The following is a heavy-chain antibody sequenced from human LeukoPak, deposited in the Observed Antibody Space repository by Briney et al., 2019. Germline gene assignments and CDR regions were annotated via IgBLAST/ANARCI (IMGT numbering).Heavy chain of an antibody. V-gene: IGHV3-64*01. CDR2: ISSSGDST. CDR1: GFTLSDYS. D-gene: IGHD2-15*01. J-gene: IGHJ5*02. CDR3: AKEQREKYCSGGSCYSVRSWFDP. Sequence: GGSLRLSCAASGFTLSDYSMHWIRQAPGKGLEYVSAISSSGDSTYYANSVKGRFTISRDNSKNTLYLQMNSLRAEDTAVYYCAKEQREKYCSGGSCYSVRSWFDPWGQGTLVTVSS.